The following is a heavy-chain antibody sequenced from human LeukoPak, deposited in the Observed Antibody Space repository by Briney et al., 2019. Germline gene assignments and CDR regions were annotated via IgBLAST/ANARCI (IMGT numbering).Heavy chain of an antibody. CDR2: ISGSGGRI. CDR3: AKDLSPYCSGGSCYPRPPDY. V-gene: IGHV3-23*01. Sequence: GGTLRLSCAASGFTFSSHGMNWVRQAPGKGLEWVSGISGSGGRIYYVDSVKGRFTISRDNSKNTLYLQMNSLRAEDTAVYYCAKDLSPYCSGGSCYPRPPDYWGQGTLVTVSS. J-gene: IGHJ4*02. CDR1: GFTFSSHG. D-gene: IGHD2-15*01.